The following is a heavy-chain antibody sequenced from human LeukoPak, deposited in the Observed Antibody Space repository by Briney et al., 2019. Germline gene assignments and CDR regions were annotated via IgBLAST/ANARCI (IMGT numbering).Heavy chain of an antibody. V-gene: IGHV3-23*01. J-gene: IGHJ4*02. D-gene: IGHD1-20*01. CDR2: ISAGGGTI. CDR1: GFTFISYA. CDR3: ANLGNWNDVRDY. Sequence: GGSLRLSCAASGFTFISYAMTWVRQAPGKGLXXVSAISAGGGTILYADSVKGRFTISRDNSKNTLYLQMNSLRAEDTAVYYCANLGNWNDVRDYWGQGTLVTVSS.